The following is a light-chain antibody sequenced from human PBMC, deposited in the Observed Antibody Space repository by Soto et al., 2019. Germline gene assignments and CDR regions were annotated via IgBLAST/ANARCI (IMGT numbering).Light chain of an antibody. Sequence: EIVMTQSPGTLSLSPGERATLSCRASQSIRSNLAWYRHKPGQSPRLLIYEASTRATGIPARFSGSGSGTEFTLTISSLPSEDFAIYYCHQYDKWPFTFGQGTKVDIK. CDR1: QSIRSN. CDR2: EAS. CDR3: HQYDKWPFT. J-gene: IGKJ2*01. V-gene: IGKV3-15*01.